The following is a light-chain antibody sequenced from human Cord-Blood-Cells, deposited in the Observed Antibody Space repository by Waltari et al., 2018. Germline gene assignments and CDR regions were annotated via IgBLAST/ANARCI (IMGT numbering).Light chain of an antibody. V-gene: IGLV3-19*01. CDR2: GKN. J-gene: IGLJ2*01. CDR3: NSRDSSGNQLV. Sequence: SSELTQDPAVSVALGQTVRITCQGDSLRSYYASWYQQKPGQAPVLVIYGKNNRPSGIPDRFSGSSSGNTASLTITGAQAEDEADYYCNSRDSSGNQLVVGGGTKLTVL. CDR1: SLRSYY.